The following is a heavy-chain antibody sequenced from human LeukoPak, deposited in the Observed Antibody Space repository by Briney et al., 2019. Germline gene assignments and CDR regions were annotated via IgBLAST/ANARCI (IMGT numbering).Heavy chain of an antibody. CDR1: RFTFSSYA. J-gene: IGHJ4*02. CDR3: ASRDGYNSEYYFDY. CDR2: ISGSGGST. V-gene: IGHV3-23*01. D-gene: IGHD5-24*01. Sequence: PGGSLRLSCAASRFTFSSYAMSWVRQAPGKGLEWVSAISGSGGSTYYADSVKGRFTISRDNSKNTLYLQMNSLRAEDTAVYYCASRDGYNSEYYFDYWGQGTLVTVSS.